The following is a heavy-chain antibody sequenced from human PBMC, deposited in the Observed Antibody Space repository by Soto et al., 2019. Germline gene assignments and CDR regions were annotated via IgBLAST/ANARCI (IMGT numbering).Heavy chain of an antibody. Sequence: QLQLQESGSGLVKPSQTLSLTCAVSGGSISSGGYSWSWIRQPPGKGLEWIGYIYHSGSTYYNPSLKSRVTISVDRSKNQFSLKLSSVTAADTAVYYCARAGYYDSSPSNFDIWGQGTMVTVSS. CDR2: IYHSGST. CDR1: GGSISSGGYS. V-gene: IGHV4-30-2*01. J-gene: IGHJ3*02. CDR3: ARAGYYDSSPSNFDI. D-gene: IGHD3-22*01.